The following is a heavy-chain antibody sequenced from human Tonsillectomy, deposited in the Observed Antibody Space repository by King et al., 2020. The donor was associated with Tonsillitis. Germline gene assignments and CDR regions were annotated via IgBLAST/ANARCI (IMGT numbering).Heavy chain of an antibody. Sequence: QLVQSGAEVKKPGSSVKVSCKASGGTFSSYAISWVRQAPGQGLEWMGGITPIFGTANYAQKFQGRVTITADESTSTAYMELSSLRSEDTAVYYCATGPDYGDYWYFDLWGRGTLVTVSS. J-gene: IGHJ2*01. V-gene: IGHV1-69*12. CDR1: GGTFSSYA. D-gene: IGHD4-17*01. CDR2: ITPIFGTA. CDR3: ATGPDYGDYWYFDL.